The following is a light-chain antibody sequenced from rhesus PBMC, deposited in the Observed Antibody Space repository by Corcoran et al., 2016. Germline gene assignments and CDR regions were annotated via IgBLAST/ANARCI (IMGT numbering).Light chain of an antibody. Sequence: DIQMTQSPSSLSASVGDTVTITCRASQGISSYLAWYQQIPGKAPRLMTYKASTLQSGVPSRISGSGSGTDFTFTISSLKPEDFATYYCKQHNSYPLTFGGGTKVEIK. CDR3: KQHNSYPLT. V-gene: IGKV1-25*01. CDR1: QGISSY. J-gene: IGKJ4*01. CDR2: KAS.